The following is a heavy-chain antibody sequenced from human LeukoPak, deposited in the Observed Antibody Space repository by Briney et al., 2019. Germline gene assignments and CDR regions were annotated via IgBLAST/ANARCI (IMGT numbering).Heavy chain of an antibody. J-gene: IGHJ4*02. CDR1: GSTLSRYE. CDR3: ARQNYYDSTAYYYFDS. CDR2: LSNNDNSI. V-gene: IGHV3-48*03. Sequence: GGSLRLSCAASGSTLSRYEMIWIRQAPGKGLEWISYLSNNDNSIRYAESVKGRFTISRDNAENSLYLQMNSLRVEDTAVYFCARQNYYDSTAYYYFDSWGQGTLVAVS. D-gene: IGHD3-22*01.